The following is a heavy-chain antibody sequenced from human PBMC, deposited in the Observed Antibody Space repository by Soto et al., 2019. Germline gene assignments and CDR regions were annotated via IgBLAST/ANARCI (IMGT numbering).Heavy chain of an antibody. Sequence: QVQLVQSGAEVKKPGSSVKVSCKASGGTFSSYAISWVRQAPGQGLEWMGGIIPIFGTANYAQKFQGRVTITAXGSXSXGYMELSSLRSEDTAVYYCAREVGSSTRDPHNWFDPWGQGTLVTVSS. CDR3: AREVGSSTRDPHNWFDP. V-gene: IGHV1-69*12. J-gene: IGHJ5*02. CDR1: GGTFSSYA. D-gene: IGHD6-6*01. CDR2: IIPIFGTA.